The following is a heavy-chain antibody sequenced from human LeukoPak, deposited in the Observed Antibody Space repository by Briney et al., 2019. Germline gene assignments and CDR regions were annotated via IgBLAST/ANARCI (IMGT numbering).Heavy chain of an antibody. V-gene: IGHV3-7*01. J-gene: IGHJ4*02. CDR2: IKQDGSER. CDR1: GFTFSDYY. Sequence: PGGSLRLSCAASGFTFSDYYMSWIRQAPGKGLEWVANIKQDGSERYYVDSVKGRFTISRDNAKNSLYLQMNSLRAEDTAVYYCARDGGRRDDYWGQGTLVTVSS. CDR3: ARDGGRRDDY. D-gene: IGHD5-24*01.